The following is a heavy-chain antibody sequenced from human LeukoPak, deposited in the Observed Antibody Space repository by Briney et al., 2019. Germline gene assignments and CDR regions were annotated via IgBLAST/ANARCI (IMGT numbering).Heavy chain of an antibody. J-gene: IGHJ1*01. CDR1: GFTVSSNY. CDR3: ARDYGDYVAEYFQH. CDR2: IYSGGST. Sequence: GGPLRLSCAASGFTVSSNYMSWVRQAPGKGLEWVSVIYSGGSTYYADSVKGRFTISRDNSKNTLYLQMNSLRAEDTAVYYCARDYGDYVAEYFQHWGQGTLVTVSS. D-gene: IGHD4-17*01. V-gene: IGHV3-66*01.